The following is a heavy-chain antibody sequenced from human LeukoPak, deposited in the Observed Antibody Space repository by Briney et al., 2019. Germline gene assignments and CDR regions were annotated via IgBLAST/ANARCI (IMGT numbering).Heavy chain of an antibody. J-gene: IGHJ4*02. Sequence: ASVKVSCKASGYTFAGYYMHWVRQAPGQGLEWMGRINPNSGGTNYAQKFQGRVTMTRDTSISTAYMELSRLRSDDTAVYYCARDFPAGGFDYWGQGTLVTVSS. CDR1: GYTFAGYY. D-gene: IGHD3-16*01. CDR3: ARDFPAGGFDY. CDR2: INPNSGGT. V-gene: IGHV1-2*06.